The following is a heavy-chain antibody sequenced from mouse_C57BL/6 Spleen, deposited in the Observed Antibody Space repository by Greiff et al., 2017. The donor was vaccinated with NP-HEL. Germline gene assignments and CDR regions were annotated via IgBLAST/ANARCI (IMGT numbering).Heavy chain of an antibody. J-gene: IGHJ4*01. CDR2: ISYDGSN. V-gene: IGHV3-6*01. CDR3: ARGGPGDAMDY. Sequence: VQLQQSGPGLVKPSQSLSLTCSVTGYSITSGYYWNWIRQFPGNKLEWMGYISYDGSNNYNPSLKNRISITRDTSKNQFFLKLNSVTTEDTATYYCARGGPGDAMDYWGQGTSVTVSS. CDR1: GYSITSGYY.